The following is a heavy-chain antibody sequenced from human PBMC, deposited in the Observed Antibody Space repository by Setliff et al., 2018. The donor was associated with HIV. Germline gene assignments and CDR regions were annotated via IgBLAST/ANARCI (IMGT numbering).Heavy chain of an antibody. Sequence: GASVKVSCKASGYTFTSYDISWVRQAPGQGLEWMGWISAYNGNTNYAQKLQGRVTMTTDTSTSTAYMELRSLRSDDTAVYYCARGGYYDSSGKDYYYYMDVWGKGTTVTVSS. J-gene: IGHJ6*03. CDR1: GYTFTSYD. CDR2: ISAYNGNT. D-gene: IGHD3-22*01. CDR3: ARGGYYDSSGKDYYYYMDV. V-gene: IGHV1-18*01.